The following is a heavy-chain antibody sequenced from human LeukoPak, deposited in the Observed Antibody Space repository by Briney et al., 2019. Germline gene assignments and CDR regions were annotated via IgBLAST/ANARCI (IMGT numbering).Heavy chain of an antibody. J-gene: IGHJ4*02. V-gene: IGHV1-18*01. CDR2: ISAYNGNT. D-gene: IGHD2-21*02. CDR3: ARRPPYCGGDCYADY. Sequence: ASVTLSFTASGYTFTTYGISWVRQAPGQGLERIGWISAYNGNTNYAQKLQGRVTMTTDTSTSTAYMELRSLRSDDTAVYYCARRPPYCGGDCYADYWGQGTLVTVSS. CDR1: GYTFTTYG.